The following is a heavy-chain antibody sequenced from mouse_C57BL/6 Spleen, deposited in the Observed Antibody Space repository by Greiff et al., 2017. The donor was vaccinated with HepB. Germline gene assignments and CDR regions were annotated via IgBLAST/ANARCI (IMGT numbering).Heavy chain of an antibody. D-gene: IGHD1-1*01. J-gene: IGHJ2*01. Sequence: LQESGAELVRPGASVTLSCKASGYTFTDYEMHWVKQTPVHGLEWIGAIDPETGGTAYNQKFKGKAILTADKSSSTAYMELRSLTSEDSAVYYCTKGWITTVVGYFDYWGQGTTLTVSS. CDR3: TKGWITTVVGYFDY. CDR1: GYTFTDYE. V-gene: IGHV1-15*01. CDR2: IDPETGGT.